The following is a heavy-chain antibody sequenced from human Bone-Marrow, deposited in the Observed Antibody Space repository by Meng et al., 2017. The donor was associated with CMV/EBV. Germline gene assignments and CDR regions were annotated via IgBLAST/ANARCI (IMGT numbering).Heavy chain of an antibody. D-gene: IGHD1-26*01. CDR3: APGFRSWSGSYSS. CDR2: ITHSGST. V-gene: IGHV4-34*01. CDR1: GAAFSGY. J-gene: IGHJ4*02. Sequence: LNLQRWGAGLFKHSATLYLTCGVYGAAFSGYWSWVRQPPGKGLEWIGEITHSGSTTSNVSLKRRVTISIDTSKNQFSLKLSSVTATDTAVYYCAPGFRSWSGSYSSWGQGTLVTVSS.